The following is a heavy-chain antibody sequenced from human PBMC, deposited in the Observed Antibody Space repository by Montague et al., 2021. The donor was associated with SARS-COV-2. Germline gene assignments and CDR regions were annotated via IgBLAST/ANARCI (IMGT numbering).Heavy chain of an antibody. Sequence: SETLSLTCEVDSGPLSAYYWSWVRQPPGKGLEWIGEIHPYGHTSYNPSLKSRVTLSLGTSNNPFSLELTSVTAADTAVYYCARGLDHNKGCDYWGQGILVTVSS. J-gene: IGHJ4*02. CDR3: ARGLDHNKGCDY. CDR2: IHPYGHT. V-gene: IGHV4-34*01. D-gene: IGHD1-1*01. CDR1: SGPLSAYY.